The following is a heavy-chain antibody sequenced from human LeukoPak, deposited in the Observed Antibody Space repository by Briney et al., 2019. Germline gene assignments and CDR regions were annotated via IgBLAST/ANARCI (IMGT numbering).Heavy chain of an antibody. D-gene: IGHD3-10*01. CDR3: ARKYYGSGSYYLGYSWFDP. CDR1: GYTFTSYG. CDR2: ISAYNGNT. V-gene: IGHV1-18*01. Sequence: GASVKVSCKASGYTFTSYGISWVRQAPGQGLEWMGWISAYNGNTNYAQKLQGRVTMTTDTSTSTAYMELRSLRSDDTAVYYCARKYYGSGSYYLGYSWFDPWGQGTLVTVSS. J-gene: IGHJ5*02.